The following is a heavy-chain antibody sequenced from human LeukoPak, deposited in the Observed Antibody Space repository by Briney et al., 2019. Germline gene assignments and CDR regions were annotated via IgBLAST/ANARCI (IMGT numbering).Heavy chain of an antibody. CDR1: GDSITNISYY. J-gene: IGHJ4*02. V-gene: IGHV4-39*07. CDR3: ARIAVAGTIDY. Sequence: PSETLSLTCIVSGDSITNISYYWGWIRQPPGKGLEWIGSIYHSGSTYYNPSLKSRVTISVDTSKNQFSLKLSSVTAADTAVYYCARIAVAGTIDYWGQGTLVTVSS. D-gene: IGHD6-19*01. CDR2: IYHSGST.